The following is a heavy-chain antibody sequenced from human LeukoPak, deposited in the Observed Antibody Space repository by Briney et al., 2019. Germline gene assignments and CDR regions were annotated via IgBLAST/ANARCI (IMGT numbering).Heavy chain of an antibody. Sequence: KPSETLSLTCAVSGGSISSSNWWSWVRQPPGKGLEWIGEIYHSGSTNYNPSLKSRVTISVDTSKNQFSLKLSSVTAADTAVYYCARGRVVAAAAPRGRGYFQHWGRGTLVTVSS. CDR2: IYHSGST. CDR3: ARGRVVAAAAPRGRGYFQH. J-gene: IGHJ1*01. V-gene: IGHV4-4*02. CDR1: GGSISSSNW. D-gene: IGHD6-13*01.